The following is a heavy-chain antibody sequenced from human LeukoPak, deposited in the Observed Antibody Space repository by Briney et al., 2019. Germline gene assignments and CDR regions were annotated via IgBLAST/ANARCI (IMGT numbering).Heavy chain of an antibody. J-gene: IGHJ5*02. CDR2: ISAYNGNT. CDR3: ARDPFTSIVGATANWFDP. V-gene: IGHV1-18*01. CDR1: GYTFTSYG. Sequence: ASVKVSCKASGYTFTSYGISWVRQAPGQGREWMGWISAYNGNTNYAQKLQGRVTMTTDTSTSTAYMELRSLRSDDTAVYYCARDPFTSIVGATANWFDPWGQGTLVTVSS. D-gene: IGHD1-26*01.